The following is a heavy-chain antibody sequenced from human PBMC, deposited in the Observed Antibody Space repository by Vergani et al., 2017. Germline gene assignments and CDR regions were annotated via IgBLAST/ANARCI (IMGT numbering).Heavy chain of an antibody. CDR2: INYVGRT. CDR3: ARASIAAAGGDFDY. Sequence: QLQLQESGPGLVKPSETLALICTVSGGSINPSSSFLGWIRQSPGKGLEWIGRINYVGRTYYNPSLKSRVTISVDTSKNQFSLKLSSVTAADTAVYYCARASIAAAGGDFDYWGQGTLVTVSS. CDR1: GGSINPSSSF. J-gene: IGHJ4*02. V-gene: IGHV4-39*01. D-gene: IGHD6-13*01.